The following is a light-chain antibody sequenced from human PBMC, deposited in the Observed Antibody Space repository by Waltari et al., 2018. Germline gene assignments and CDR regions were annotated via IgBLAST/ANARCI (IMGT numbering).Light chain of an antibody. J-gene: IGKJ1*01. CDR1: QSLVHSDGKIY. CDR3: MQATQWPLT. V-gene: IGKV2-30*02. CDR2: KIS. Sequence: DVVMIQSPLSLAVTLGQPASISCRFSQSLVHSDGKIYLNWFQQRPGQSPRRLIFKISKRDSGVPDRFIGSGSGIDFTLKISRVEAEDVGVYYFMQATQWPLTFGQGTKVEIK.